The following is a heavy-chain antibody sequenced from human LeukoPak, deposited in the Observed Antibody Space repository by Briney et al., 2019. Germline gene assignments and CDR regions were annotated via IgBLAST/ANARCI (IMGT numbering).Heavy chain of an antibody. CDR3: AKRGYTSSWYIMDY. CDR2: ISYDGSNK. J-gene: IGHJ4*02. Sequence: GGSLRLSCAASGFTFSSYGMHWVRQAPGKGLEWVAVISYDGSNKYYADSVKGRFTISRDNSKNTVYLQVNSLRPEDTAVYYCAKRGYTSSWYIMDYWGQGSLVTVSS. D-gene: IGHD6-13*01. V-gene: IGHV3-30*18. CDR1: GFTFSSYG.